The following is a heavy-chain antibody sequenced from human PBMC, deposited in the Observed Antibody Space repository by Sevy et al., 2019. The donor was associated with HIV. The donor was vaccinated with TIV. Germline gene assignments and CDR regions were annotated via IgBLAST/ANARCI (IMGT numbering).Heavy chain of an antibody. V-gene: IGHV5-51*01. CDR2: IYPDDSDT. CDR3: ATSRSGYLDSSGYYIY. CDR1: GYSFTSHW. Sequence: GESLKISCRGSGYSFTSHWIGWVRHMPGKGLEWMGTIYPDDSDTRYSPSFQGQVTFSADKSISTAYLQWSSLKASDTAMYYCATSRSGYLDSSGYYIYWGQGTLVTVSS. J-gene: IGHJ4*02. D-gene: IGHD3-22*01.